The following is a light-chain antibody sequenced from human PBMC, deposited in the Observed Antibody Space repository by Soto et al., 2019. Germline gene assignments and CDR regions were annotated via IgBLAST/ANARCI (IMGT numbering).Light chain of an antibody. V-gene: IGLV1-36*01. Sequence: QSVLTQPPSVSEAPRQRVTISCSGSNSNIGNNAVNWYQQLPGKAPKLLIYYDDLLPSGVSDRFSGSKSGTSASLAISGLQSEDEADYYCCSYTSSSTLVFGGGTKLTVL. CDR1: NSNIGNNA. CDR2: YDD. CDR3: CSYTSSSTLV. J-gene: IGLJ2*01.